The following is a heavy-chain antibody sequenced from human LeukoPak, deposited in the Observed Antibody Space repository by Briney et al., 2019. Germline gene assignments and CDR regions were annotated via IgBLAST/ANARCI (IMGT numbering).Heavy chain of an antibody. Sequence: GESLKISCKGSGYSFTNYWIGWVRQMPGKGLEWMGIIYPGDSNTRYSPSFQGQVTISADKSISTAYLQWSSLKASDTAMYNCAKYSTSSIWSVDLDFWGQGTLVTVSS. J-gene: IGHJ4*02. CDR3: AKYSTSSIWSVDLDF. D-gene: IGHD6-13*01. CDR1: GYSFTNYW. CDR2: IYPGDSNT. V-gene: IGHV5-51*01.